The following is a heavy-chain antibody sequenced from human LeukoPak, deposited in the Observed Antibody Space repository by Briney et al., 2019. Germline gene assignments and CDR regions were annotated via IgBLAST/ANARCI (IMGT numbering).Heavy chain of an antibody. V-gene: IGHV3-53*04. J-gene: IGHJ6*02. CDR2: IYSGDSGVST. CDR1: GFSVSNTY. CDR3: ARSAARLRYYYAMDV. D-gene: IGHD6-6*01. Sequence: GGSLRLSCAASGFSVSNTYMSWVRQAPGRGLEWVSVIYSGDSGVSTYYADSVKGRFTISRHNSKNTLYLQMSSLRAEDTAVYFCARSAARLRYYYAMDVWGQGTTVTVCS.